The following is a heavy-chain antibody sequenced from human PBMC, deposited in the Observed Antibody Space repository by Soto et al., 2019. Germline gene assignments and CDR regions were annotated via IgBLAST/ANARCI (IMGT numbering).Heavy chain of an antibody. J-gene: IGHJ6*02. CDR2: IWYDGSNK. CDR1: GFTFSSYG. CDR3: ARDLLPRAAAEPYYYYGMDV. Sequence: VGSLRLSCAASGFTFSSYGMHWVRQAPGKGLEWVAVIWYDGSNKYYADSVKGRFTISRDNSKNTLYLQMNRLRAEDTAVYYCARDLLPRAAAEPYYYYGMDVWGQGTTVTVSS. V-gene: IGHV3-33*01. D-gene: IGHD6-13*01.